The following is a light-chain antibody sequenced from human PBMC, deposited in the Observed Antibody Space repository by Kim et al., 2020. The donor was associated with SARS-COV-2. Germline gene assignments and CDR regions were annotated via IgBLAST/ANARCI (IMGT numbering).Light chain of an antibody. J-gene: IGLJ1*01. CDR3: QSADSSGTYDV. Sequence: PGQTARITCSGDALPKQYAYWYQQKPGEAPVLVIYKDSERPSGIPERFSGSSSGTTVTLTISGVQAEDEADYYCQSADSSGTYDVFGTGTKVTVL. CDR1: ALPKQY. CDR2: KDS. V-gene: IGLV3-25*03.